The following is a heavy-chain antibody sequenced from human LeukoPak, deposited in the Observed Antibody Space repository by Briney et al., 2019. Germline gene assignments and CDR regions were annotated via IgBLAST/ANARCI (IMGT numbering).Heavy chain of an antibody. CDR2: ISHSGTT. J-gene: IGHJ4*02. CDR3: ARDSANGSNWYFDY. Sequence: PSETLSLTCAVSGDSISSSNWWNWVRQPPGKGLEWIGEISHSGTTLYNPSLKSRVTTSIDTSNNQFSLNLNSVTAADTAVYYCARDSANGSNWYFDYWGQGTLVAVSS. D-gene: IGHD5-24*01. V-gene: IGHV4-4*02. CDR1: GDSISSSNW.